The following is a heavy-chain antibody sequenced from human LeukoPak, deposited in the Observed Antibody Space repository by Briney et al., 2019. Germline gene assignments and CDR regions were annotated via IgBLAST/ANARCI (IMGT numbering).Heavy chain of an antibody. CDR1: GFTFSSYA. CDR2: ISGSGGST. D-gene: IGHD3-22*01. V-gene: IGHV3-23*01. CDR3: AKDAPDYYDSSGYYLSDWFDP. J-gene: IGHJ5*02. Sequence: GGSLRLSCAASGFTFSSYALSWVRQAPGKGLEWVSSISGSGGSTYYADSVKGRFTISRDNSKNTLYLQMNSLRAEDTAVYYCAKDAPDYYDSSGYYLSDWFDPWGQGTLVTVSS.